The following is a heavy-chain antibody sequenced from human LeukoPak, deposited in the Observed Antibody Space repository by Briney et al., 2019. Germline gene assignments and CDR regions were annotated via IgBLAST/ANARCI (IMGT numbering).Heavy chain of an antibody. CDR2: INKDGSNT. V-gene: IGHV3-74*01. Sequence: QPGGSLRLSCAGSGFTFSTYWMHWVRQAPGKGLVWVSHINKDGSNTNYADSVKGRFTISRDNSKNTLYLQMNSLRAEDTAVYYCARSNYDFWSGYYYPHFDYWGQGTLVTVSS. CDR3: ARSNYDFWSGYYYPHFDY. J-gene: IGHJ4*02. CDR1: GFTFSTYW. D-gene: IGHD3-3*01.